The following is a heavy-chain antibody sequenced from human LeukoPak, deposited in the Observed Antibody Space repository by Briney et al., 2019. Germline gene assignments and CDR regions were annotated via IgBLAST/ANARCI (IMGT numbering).Heavy chain of an antibody. V-gene: IGHV4-39*01. D-gene: IGHD6-25*01. CDR1: GVSISTSSYY. CDR3: ARGIAANMDY. CDR2: IYFNGGT. Sequence: SETLSLTCTVSGVSISTSSYYWGWIRHPPGKGLEWIAKIYFNGGTAYNPSLKSRVAIFVETSKNQFSLKVNSVTAADTAVYYCARGIAANMDYWGEGTLVTVSS. J-gene: IGHJ4*02.